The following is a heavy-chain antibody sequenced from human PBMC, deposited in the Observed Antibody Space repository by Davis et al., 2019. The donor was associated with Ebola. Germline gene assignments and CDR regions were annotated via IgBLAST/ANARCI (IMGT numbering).Heavy chain of an antibody. J-gene: IGHJ6*02. CDR3: ARDVGCSGGSCYTYYYYGMDV. CDR1: GGSISSGDYY. V-gene: IGHV4-61*08. Sequence: PGGSLRLSCTVSGGSISSGDYYWSWIRQPPGKGLEWIGYIYYSGSTNYNPSLKSRVTISVDTSKNQFSLKLSSVTAADTAVYYCARDVGCSGGSCYTYYYYGMDVWGQGTTVTVSS. CDR2: IYYSGST. D-gene: IGHD2-15*01.